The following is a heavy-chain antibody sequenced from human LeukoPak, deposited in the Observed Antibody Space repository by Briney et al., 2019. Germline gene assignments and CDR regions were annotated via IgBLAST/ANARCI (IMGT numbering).Heavy chain of an antibody. D-gene: IGHD5-12*01. J-gene: IGHJ5*02. CDR1: TITFSNAW. V-gene: IGHV3-15*01. CDR3: TTRGYSGS. Sequence: GGSLRLSCAASTITFSNAWMTWVRQAPGKELEWVGRIKTKTDGGTIDYAAPVKGRFTISRDDSKNTMYLQMNSLKTEDTAVYYCTTRGYSGSWGQGTLVTVSS. CDR2: IKTKTDGGTI.